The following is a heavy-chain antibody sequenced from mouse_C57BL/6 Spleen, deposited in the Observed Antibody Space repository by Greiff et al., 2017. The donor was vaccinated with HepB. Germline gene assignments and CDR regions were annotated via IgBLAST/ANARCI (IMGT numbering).Heavy chain of an antibody. D-gene: IGHD2-3*01. V-gene: IGHV1-26*01. CDR1: GYTFTDYY. CDR2: INPNNGGT. CDR3: ARSDDYSYFDY. Sequence: VQLQQSGPELVKPGASVKISCKASGYTFTDYYMNWVKQSHGKSLEWIGDINPNNGGTSYNQTFKGKATLTVDKSSSTAYMELRSLTSEDSAVYYCARSDDYSYFDYWGQGTTLTVSS. J-gene: IGHJ2*01.